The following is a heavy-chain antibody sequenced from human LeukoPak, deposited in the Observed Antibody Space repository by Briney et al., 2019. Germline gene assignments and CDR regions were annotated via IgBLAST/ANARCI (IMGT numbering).Heavy chain of an antibody. CDR3: ARGGSYSSGYYRDDAFDI. J-gene: IGHJ3*02. Sequence: GGSLRLSCAASGFTFSSYAMYWVRQAPGKGLEFVSGIMSNGGTTYYANSVKGRFTISRDNSRNTLFLQMGSLRADDMAVYYCARGGSYSSGYYRDDAFDIWGQGTMVTVSS. D-gene: IGHD3-22*01. CDR1: GFTFSSYA. CDR2: IMSNGGTT. V-gene: IGHV3-64*01.